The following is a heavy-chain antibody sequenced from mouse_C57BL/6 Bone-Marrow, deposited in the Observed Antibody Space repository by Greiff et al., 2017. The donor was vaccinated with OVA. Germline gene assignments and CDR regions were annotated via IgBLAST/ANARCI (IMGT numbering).Heavy chain of an antibody. CDR1: GFTFSSYA. J-gene: IGHJ1*03. Sequence: EVMLVESGEGLVKPGGSLKLSCAASGFTFSSYAMSWVRQTPEKRLEWVAYISSGGDYIYYADTVKGRFTISRDNARNTLYLQMSSLKSEDTAMYYCTRVGFITTVVAWYFDVWGTGTTVTVSS. V-gene: IGHV5-9-1*02. CDR3: TRVGFITTVVAWYFDV. D-gene: IGHD1-1*01. CDR2: ISSGGDYI.